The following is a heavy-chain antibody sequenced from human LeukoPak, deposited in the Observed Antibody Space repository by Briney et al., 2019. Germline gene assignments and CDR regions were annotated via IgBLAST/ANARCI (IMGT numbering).Heavy chain of an antibody. Sequence: PSETLSLTCAVSGYSISLSYYWGWIRQPPGKGLEWIGTMFHSGNTYYNPSLKSRVTLSLDTSKNQFSLNLNSVAAADTAVYYCARIYGSSSGFDYWGQGTLVTVSS. J-gene: IGHJ4*02. V-gene: IGHV4-38-2*01. CDR1: GYSISLSYY. CDR3: ARIYGSSSGFDY. CDR2: MFHSGNT. D-gene: IGHD6-6*01.